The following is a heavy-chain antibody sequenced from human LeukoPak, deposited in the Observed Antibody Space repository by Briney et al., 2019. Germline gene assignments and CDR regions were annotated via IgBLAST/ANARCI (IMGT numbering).Heavy chain of an antibody. CDR1: GYSFTSYW. CDR3: ARHGRFSNSLLIPTGAFDI. D-gene: IGHD4-11*01. Sequence: PGESLKISCKGSGYSFTSYWIGWVRQMPGKGLEWMGIIYPGDSDTRYSPSFQGQVTISADKSISTAYLQWSSLKASDTAMYYCARHGRFSNSLLIPTGAFDIWGQGTMVTVSS. V-gene: IGHV5-51*01. J-gene: IGHJ3*02. CDR2: IYPGDSDT.